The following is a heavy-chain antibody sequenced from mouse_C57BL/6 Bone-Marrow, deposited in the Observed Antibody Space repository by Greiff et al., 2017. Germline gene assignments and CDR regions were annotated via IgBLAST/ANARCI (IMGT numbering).Heavy chain of an antibody. CDR2: IYPRSGNT. D-gene: IGHD2-3*01. J-gene: IGHJ2*01. V-gene: IGHV1-81*01. Sequence: VQLQQSGAELARPGASVKLSCKASGYTFTSYGISWVKQRTGQGLEWIGEIYPRSGNTYYNEKFQGKAKLTADKSSSTAYMELRSLTSEDSAVYCCARSDGYYLYYFDYWGQGTTLTVSS. CDR3: ARSDGYYLYYFDY. CDR1: GYTFTSYG.